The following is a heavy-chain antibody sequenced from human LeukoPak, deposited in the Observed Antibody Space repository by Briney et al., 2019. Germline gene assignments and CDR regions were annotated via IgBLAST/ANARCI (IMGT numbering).Heavy chain of an antibody. J-gene: IGHJ4*02. V-gene: IGHV3-21*01. Sequence: GGSLRLSCAASGFTFSSYEMNWVRQAPGKGLEWVSSISSSSSYIYYADSVKGRFTISRDNAKNSLYLQMNSLRAEDTAVYYCARGIMITFGGVIPPDYWGQGTLVTVSS. D-gene: IGHD3-16*02. CDR1: GFTFSSYE. CDR3: ARGIMITFGGVIPPDY. CDR2: ISSSSSYI.